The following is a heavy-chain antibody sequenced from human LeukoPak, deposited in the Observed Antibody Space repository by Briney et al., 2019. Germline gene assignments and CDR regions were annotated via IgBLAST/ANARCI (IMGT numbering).Heavy chain of an antibody. Sequence: GASVKVSCNASGYTFTAYDMHWVRQDPGQGLEWMGRINPNRGGTTYAQHFQGRVTMTRDTSISTAYLELSSLRPDDTAMYYCARGPYDYVWGNYRYTAASFDYWGQGTLVTVSS. D-gene: IGHD3-16*02. CDR2: INPNRGGT. CDR3: ARGPYDYVWGNYRYTAASFDY. J-gene: IGHJ4*02. CDR1: GYTFTAYD. V-gene: IGHV1-2*06.